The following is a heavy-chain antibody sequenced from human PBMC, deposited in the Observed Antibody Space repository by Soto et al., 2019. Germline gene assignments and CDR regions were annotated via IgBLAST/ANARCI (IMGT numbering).Heavy chain of an antibody. CDR3: AGGYSSGWYGGYGMDV. CDR2: IDWDDDK. J-gene: IGHJ6*02. D-gene: IGHD6-19*01. V-gene: IGHV2-70*01. Sequence: SGPKLVNPTQTLTLTCTFSGFSLSTSGMCVSWIRQPPGKALEWLALIDWDDDKYYSTSLKTRLTISKDTSKNQVVLTMTNMDPVDTATYYCAGGYSSGWYGGYGMDVWGQGTTVTVSS. CDR1: GFSLSTSGMC.